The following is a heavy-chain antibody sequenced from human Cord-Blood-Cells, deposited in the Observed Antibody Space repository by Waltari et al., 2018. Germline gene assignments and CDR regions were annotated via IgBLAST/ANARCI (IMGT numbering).Heavy chain of an antibody. CDR1: GGSFSGYY. Sequence: QVQLQQCGAGLLKPSETLSLTCAVYGGSFSGYYWSWIRQPPGKGLEWIGEINHSGSTNYNPYLKSRVTISVDTSKNQFSLKLSSVTTADTAVYYCARRKLGTWYFDLWGRGTLVTVSS. D-gene: IGHD7-27*01. CDR3: ARRKLGTWYFDL. CDR2: INHSGST. V-gene: IGHV4-34*01. J-gene: IGHJ2*01.